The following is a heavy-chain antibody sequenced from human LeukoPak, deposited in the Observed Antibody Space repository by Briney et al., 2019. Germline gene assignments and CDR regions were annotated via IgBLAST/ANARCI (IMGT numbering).Heavy chain of an antibody. CDR2: MNPNSGHT. V-gene: IGHV1-8*01. CDR3: ARSIVGVRKRNDY. J-gene: IGHJ4*02. Sequence: ASVKVSCKASGYTFTSYDIIWVRQASGQGLEWMGWMNPNSGHTGYAQKFQGRVTMTRTTSISTAYMELTSLTSEDSAVYYCARSIVGVRKRNDYWGQGTLVTVSA. CDR1: GYTFTSYD. D-gene: IGHD1-26*01.